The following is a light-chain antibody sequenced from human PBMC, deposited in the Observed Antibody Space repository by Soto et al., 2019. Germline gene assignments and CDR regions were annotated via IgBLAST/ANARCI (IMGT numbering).Light chain of an antibody. CDR1: SSDVGGYNY. J-gene: IGLJ1*01. V-gene: IGLV2-8*01. CDR3: SSYAGSLYV. CDR2: EVS. Sequence: QSALTQPPSASGSPGQSVTISCTGTSSDVGGYNYVSWYQQHPGKAPKLMIYEVSKRPSGVPDRFSGSKSGNTASLTVSGLQAEDEADYYCSSYAGSLYVFGTGNKLTDL.